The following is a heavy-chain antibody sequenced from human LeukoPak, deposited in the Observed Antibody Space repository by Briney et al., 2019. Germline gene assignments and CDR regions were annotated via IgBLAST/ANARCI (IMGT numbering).Heavy chain of an antibody. CDR2: IKQDESEK. Sequence: GGSLRLSCAASGFSFTRYWMTWVRQPPGKGPEWVANIKQDESEKYSVDSVKGRFTISRDNAKNSVYLHMNSLRAEDTALYYCARLSAYYYGSYFYYYMDVWGKGTTVTVSS. V-gene: IGHV3-7*01. J-gene: IGHJ6*03. D-gene: IGHD3-10*01. CDR3: ARLSAYYYGSYFYYYMDV. CDR1: GFSFTRYW.